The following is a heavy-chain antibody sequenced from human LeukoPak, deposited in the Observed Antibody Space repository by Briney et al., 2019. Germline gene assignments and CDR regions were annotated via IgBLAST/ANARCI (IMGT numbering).Heavy chain of an antibody. CDR3: AREADRWFDP. Sequence: PSETLSLTCTVSGGSISSSYYYWGWIRQSPGKGLEWIGTMYNSGSTDYNPSLESRVTISVDTSKNQFSLKLSSVTAADTAVYYCAREADRWFDPWGQGTLVTVSS. CDR1: GGSISSSYYY. J-gene: IGHJ5*02. V-gene: IGHV4-39*07. CDR2: MYNSGST.